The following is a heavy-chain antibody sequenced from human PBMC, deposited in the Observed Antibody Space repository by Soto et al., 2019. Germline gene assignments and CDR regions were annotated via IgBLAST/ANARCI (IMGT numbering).Heavy chain of an antibody. CDR1: GGSFSGYY. Sequence: SETLSLTCAVYGGSFSGYYWSWIRQPPGKGLEWIGEINHSGSTNYNPSLKSRVTISVDTSKNQFSLKLSSVTAADTAVHYCARLSGYSYGSTGTYYYYYGMDVWGQGTTVTVSS. J-gene: IGHJ6*02. CDR2: INHSGST. V-gene: IGHV4-34*01. CDR3: ARLSGYSYGSTGTYYYYYGMDV. D-gene: IGHD5-18*01.